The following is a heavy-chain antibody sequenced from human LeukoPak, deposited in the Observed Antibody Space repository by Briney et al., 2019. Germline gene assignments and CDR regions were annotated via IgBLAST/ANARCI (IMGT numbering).Heavy chain of an antibody. J-gene: IGHJ6*02. CDR2: IYYSGNT. Sequence: SETLSLTCAASGGSISSYYWSWVRQPPGKGLEWVRYIYYSGNTNYNPYLKSRVTISVDTSKNHSSLKLSSVTAADTAVYYCARTRAYYYYYGMDVWGQGTTVTVSS. CDR3: ARTRAYYYYYGMDV. CDR1: GGSISSYY. V-gene: IGHV4-59*01.